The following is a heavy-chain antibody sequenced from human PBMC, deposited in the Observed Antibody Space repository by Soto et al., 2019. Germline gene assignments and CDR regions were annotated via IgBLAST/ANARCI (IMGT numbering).Heavy chain of an antibody. CDR2: IFYSGST. Sequence: SETLSLTCAVSGGYINSNSYYWGWIRQPPGKGLEWIGSIFYSGSTYYNPSLKSRVTVSVDTSKNQFSLKLSSVTAADTAVYYCARLPVSEWLIYPYFDYWGQGTLVTVSS. J-gene: IGHJ4*02. CDR1: GGYINSNSYY. CDR3: ARLPVSEWLIYPYFDY. D-gene: IGHD3-3*01. V-gene: IGHV4-39*01.